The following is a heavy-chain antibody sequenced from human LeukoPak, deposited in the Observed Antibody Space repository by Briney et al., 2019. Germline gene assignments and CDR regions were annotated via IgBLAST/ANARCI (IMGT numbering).Heavy chain of an antibody. J-gene: IGHJ3*02. Sequence: ASVKVSCKASGYTFTSYGISWVRQAPGQGLEWMGWISAYNGNTNYAQKLQGRVTMTTDTSTSTAYMELRSLRSDDTAVYYCARDRYVVVPAGGDDAFDIWGQGTMVTVSS. CDR1: GYTFTSYG. D-gene: IGHD2-2*01. CDR2: ISAYNGNT. CDR3: ARDRYVVVPAGGDDAFDI. V-gene: IGHV1-18*01.